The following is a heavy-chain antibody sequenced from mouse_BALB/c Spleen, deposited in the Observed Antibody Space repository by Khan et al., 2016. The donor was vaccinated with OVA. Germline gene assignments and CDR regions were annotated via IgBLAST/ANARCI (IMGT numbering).Heavy chain of an antibody. CDR2: ISDGGSYI. Sequence: EVELVESGGGLVKPGGSLKLSCAASGFTFSDYYMYWVRQTPEKRLEWVATISDGGSYIYYPDSVKGRFTISRDNAKNTLYLQMGSLKSEDTAMYCCARDYPFFDYWGQGTTLTVSS. CDR1: GFTFSDYY. V-gene: IGHV5-4*02. J-gene: IGHJ2*01. CDR3: ARDYPFFDY.